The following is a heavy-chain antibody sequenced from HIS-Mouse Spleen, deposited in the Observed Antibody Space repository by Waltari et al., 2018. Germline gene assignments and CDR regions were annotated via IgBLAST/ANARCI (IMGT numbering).Heavy chain of an antibody. CDR3: ATLSWGYEYNSFDY. CDR1: GFTFSSSG. Sequence: QVQLVESGGGVVQRGRSLRLSGAASGFTFSSSGMHWVRQAPGKGLEWVAVKSEDGSNKYYADSVKGRFTISRDNSKNTLYLQMNSLRAEDTAVYYCATLSWGYEYNSFDYWGQGTLVTVSS. CDR2: KSEDGSNK. V-gene: IGHV3-30*03. D-gene: IGHD6-13*01. J-gene: IGHJ4*02.